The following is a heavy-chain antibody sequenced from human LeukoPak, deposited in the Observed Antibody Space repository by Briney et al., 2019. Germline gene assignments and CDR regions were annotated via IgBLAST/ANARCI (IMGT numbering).Heavy chain of an antibody. Sequence: PSETLSLTCTVSGGSISSYYWSWIRQPPGKGLEWIGYIYYSGSTNYNPSLRSRVTISVDTSKNQFSLKLNSVTAADTAVYYCARDLGGIYFDYWGQGTLVTVSS. V-gene: IGHV4-59*01. CDR3: ARDLGGIYFDY. J-gene: IGHJ4*02. D-gene: IGHD1-26*01. CDR1: GGSISSYY. CDR2: IYYSGST.